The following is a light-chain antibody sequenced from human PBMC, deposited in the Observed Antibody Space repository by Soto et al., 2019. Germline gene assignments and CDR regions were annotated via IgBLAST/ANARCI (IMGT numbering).Light chain of an antibody. CDR1: SSNIGAGYD. Sequence: QSVLTQPPSVSGAPGQRVTISCTGSSSNIGAGYDVHWYQQLPGIAPKLLIYANSSRPSGVPDRFSGSKSGTSASLAITGLQAEDESDYFCQSFDSSLSGVVFGGGTKLTVL. J-gene: IGLJ2*01. V-gene: IGLV1-40*01. CDR2: ANS. CDR3: QSFDSSLSGVV.